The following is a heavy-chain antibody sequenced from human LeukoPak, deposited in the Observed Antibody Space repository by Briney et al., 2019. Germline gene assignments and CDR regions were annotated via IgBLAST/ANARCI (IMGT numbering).Heavy chain of an antibody. CDR1: GYRFTSYG. D-gene: IGHD3-9*01. CDR2: ISAYNGNT. J-gene: IGHJ4*02. Sequence: RASVKVSRKASGYRFTSYGISWVRQAPGQGLEWMGWISAYNGNTNYAQKLQGRVTMTTDTSTSTAYMELRSLRSDDTAVYYCARGGDGDILTGLVFDYWGQGTLVTVSS. V-gene: IGHV1-18*01. CDR3: ARGGDGDILTGLVFDY.